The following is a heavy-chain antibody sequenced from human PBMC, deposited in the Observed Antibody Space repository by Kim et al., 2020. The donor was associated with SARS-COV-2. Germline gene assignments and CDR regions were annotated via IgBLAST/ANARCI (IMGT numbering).Heavy chain of an antibody. D-gene: IGHD1-26*01. CDR2: ISWDGGST. Sequence: GGSLRLSCAASGFTFDDYAMHWVRQAPGKGLEWVSLISWDGGSTYYADSVKGRFTISRDNSKNSLYLQMNSLRAEDTALYYCAKGGGSDTNGMDVWCQGTTLTAYS. V-gene: IGHV3-43D*03. CDR1: GFTFDDYA. CDR3: AKGGGSDTNGMDV. J-gene: IGHJ6*02.